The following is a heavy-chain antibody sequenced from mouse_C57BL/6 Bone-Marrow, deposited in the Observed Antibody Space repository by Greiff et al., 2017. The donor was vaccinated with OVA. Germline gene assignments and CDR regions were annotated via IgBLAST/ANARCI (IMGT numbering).Heavy chain of an antibody. D-gene: IGHD3-2*02. V-gene: IGHV1-59*01. CDR3: ARSGY. CDR2: IDPSDSYT. CDR1: GYTFTSYW. Sequence: VQLQQPGAELVRPGTSVKLSCKASGYTFTSYWMHWVKQRPGQGLEWIGVIDPSDSYTNYNQKFKGKATVTVATASSTAYMQLSSLTSEDSAVYYCARSGYWGQGTTLTVSS. J-gene: IGHJ2*01.